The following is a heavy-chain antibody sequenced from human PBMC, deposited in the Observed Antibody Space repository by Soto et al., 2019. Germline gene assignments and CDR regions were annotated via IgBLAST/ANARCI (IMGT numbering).Heavy chain of an antibody. V-gene: IGHV1-2*02. CDR3: ATDDYGIFPY. D-gene: IGHD3-10*01. CDR2: IDPRSGGT. Sequence: HVQLVQSWTEVKKPGASVRVSCMVSGYPFTTYYIHWVPQAPGQGLEWMGWIDPRSGGTVYEQKFQGRVTMTRDTSISTVYMDLSGLTSDDTALYYCATDDYGIFPYWGQGSLVTVSS. CDR1: GYPFTTYY. J-gene: IGHJ4*02.